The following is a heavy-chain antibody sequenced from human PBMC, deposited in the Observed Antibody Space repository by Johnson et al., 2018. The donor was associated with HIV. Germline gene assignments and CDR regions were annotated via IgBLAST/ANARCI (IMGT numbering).Heavy chain of an antibody. CDR3: ARGLRYFDWFDAFDI. J-gene: IGHJ3*02. CDR2: IKQDGSEK. Sequence: VQLVESGGGVVQPGRSLRLSCAASGFTFSSYYMSWVRQAPGKGLEWVANIKQDGSEKYYVDSVKGRFTISRDNAKNSLYLQMNSLRAGDTAVYYCARGLRYFDWFDAFDIWGQGTMVTVSS. CDR1: GFTFSSYY. V-gene: IGHV3-7*01. D-gene: IGHD3-9*01.